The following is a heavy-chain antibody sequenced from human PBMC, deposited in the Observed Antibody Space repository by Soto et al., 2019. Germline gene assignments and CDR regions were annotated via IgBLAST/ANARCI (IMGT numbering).Heavy chain of an antibody. J-gene: IGHJ4*02. Sequence: SETLSLTCTVSGGSMSGNYWSWIRQPPGKGLEWIGEINHSGSTNYNPSLKSRVTISVDTSKNQCSLKLSSVTAADTAVYYCARVPTMVRGVIKRYYFDYWGQGTLVTVSS. D-gene: IGHD3-10*01. V-gene: IGHV4-34*01. CDR2: INHSGST. CDR3: ARVPTMVRGVIKRYYFDY. CDR1: GGSMSGNY.